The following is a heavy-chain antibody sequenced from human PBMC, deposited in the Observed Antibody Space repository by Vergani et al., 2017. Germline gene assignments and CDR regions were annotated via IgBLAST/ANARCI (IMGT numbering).Heavy chain of an antibody. Sequence: QVQLVQSAAEVKKPGSSVKVSCKASVGTFSSYAISWVRQAPGQGLEWMGRIIPIFGTANYAHTFQGRVTITADASTSTAYLELSSLRSEDTAVYYCARDRVVIAAGTTTISKDNWYDPWGRGTVVVVSS. CDR1: VGTFSSYA. D-gene: IGHD6-13*01. V-gene: IGHV1-69*13. J-gene: IGHJ5*02. CDR2: IIPIFGTA. CDR3: ARDRVVIAAGTTTISKDNWYDP.